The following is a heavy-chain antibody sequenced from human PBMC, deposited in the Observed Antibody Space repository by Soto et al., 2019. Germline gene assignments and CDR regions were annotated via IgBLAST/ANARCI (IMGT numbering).Heavy chain of an antibody. J-gene: IGHJ6*02. CDR2: ISSSSSST. D-gene: IGHD2-2*02. CDR3: AKDTSCYMNPCYYYGMDV. Sequence: GGSLRLSCAASGFTFSSYSMNWVRQAPGKGLEWVSYISSSSSSTYYADSVKGRFTISRDNSKNTLYLQMNSLRDEDTAVYYCAKDTSCYMNPCYYYGMDVWGQGTTVTVSS. CDR1: GFTFSSYS. V-gene: IGHV3-48*02.